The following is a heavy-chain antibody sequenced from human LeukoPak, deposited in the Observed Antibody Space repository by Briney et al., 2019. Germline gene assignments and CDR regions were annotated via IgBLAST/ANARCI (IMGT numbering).Heavy chain of an antibody. D-gene: IGHD3-10*01. Sequence: SETLSLTCTVSGGSISSNYWSWIRQPPGKGLEWIGYINFSGITDQNPSLKSRATISVDTSKNQFSLKLSSVTAADTAIYYCARYYYGSGSYQFDYWGQGTLVTVSS. CDR3: ARYYYGSGSYQFDY. CDR1: GGSISSNY. CDR2: INFSGIT. J-gene: IGHJ4*02. V-gene: IGHV4-59*08.